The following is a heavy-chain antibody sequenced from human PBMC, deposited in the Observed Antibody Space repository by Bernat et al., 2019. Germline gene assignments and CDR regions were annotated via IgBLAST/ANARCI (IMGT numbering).Heavy chain of an antibody. CDR1: GITFSSFA. J-gene: IGHJ4*02. D-gene: IGHD6-6*01. V-gene: IGHV3-23*01. CDR2: ISAGGAST. Sequence: EVQLLESGGGLVQPGGSLRLSCAASGITFSSFAMSWVRQAPGKGLELVSTISAGGASTYYADSVKGRFTISRDISKNTLYLQMSSLRAEDTAIYYCAKHLLGQLGGPRFDYWGQGTLVTVSS. CDR3: AKHLLGQLGGPRFDY.